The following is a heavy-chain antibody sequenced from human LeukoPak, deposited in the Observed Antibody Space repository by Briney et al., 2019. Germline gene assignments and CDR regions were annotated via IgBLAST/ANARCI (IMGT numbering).Heavy chain of an antibody. CDR2: INHGGST. J-gene: IGHJ4*02. CDR3: SRGRPRPDSSGYLNY. D-gene: IGHD3-22*01. Sequence: SETLSLTCAVYGGSFSGYYWSWIRQPPGKGLEWIGEINHGGSTNYNPSLKSRVTILVDTYKNQFSLKLTSVTAADTAVYYCSRGRPRPDSSGYLNYWSQGALVTVSS. CDR1: GGSFSGYY. V-gene: IGHV4-34*01.